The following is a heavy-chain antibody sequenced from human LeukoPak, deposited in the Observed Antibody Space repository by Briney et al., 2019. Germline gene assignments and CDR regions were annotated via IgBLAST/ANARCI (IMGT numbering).Heavy chain of an antibody. Sequence: SQTLSLTCAVSGGSISSDGYSWSWIRQPPGKGLEWIGYIYPSGSTYYNPSLKSRVPISVDRSKNQFSLKLNSVTAADTAVYYCARASVVAGSGLDYWGQGTLVTVSS. V-gene: IGHV4-30-2*01. J-gene: IGHJ4*02. CDR2: IYPSGST. D-gene: IGHD6-19*01. CDR3: ARASVVAGSGLDY. CDR1: GGSISSDGYS.